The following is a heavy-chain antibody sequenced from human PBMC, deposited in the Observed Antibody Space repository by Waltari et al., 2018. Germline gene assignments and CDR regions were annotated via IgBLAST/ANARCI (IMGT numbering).Heavy chain of an antibody. V-gene: IGHV3-23*03. CDR3: AKDRKYSSSSWPDAFDI. CDR1: GFTFSSYA. Sequence: EVQLLESGGGLVQPGGSLRLSCAASGFTFSSYAMSWVRQAPGKGLEWVSVIYSGGSHYESDAVKGRFTISRDNSKNTLYLQMNSLRAEDTAVYYCAKDRKYSSSSWPDAFDIWGQGTMVTVSS. J-gene: IGHJ3*02. CDR2: IYSGGSH. D-gene: IGHD6-6*01.